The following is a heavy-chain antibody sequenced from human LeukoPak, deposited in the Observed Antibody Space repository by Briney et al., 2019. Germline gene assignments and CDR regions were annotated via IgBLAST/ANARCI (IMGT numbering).Heavy chain of an antibody. D-gene: IGHD1-26*01. J-gene: IGHJ4*02. CDR3: ARQNRPRYSGSHRRPSEFDY. V-gene: IGHV4-59*08. CDR2: IYYSGST. CDR1: GGSISSFY. Sequence: PSETLSLTCTVSGGSISSFYWSWIRQPPGKGLEWIGYIYYSGSTNYNPSLKSRVTISVDTSKNQFSLKLSSVTAADTAVYYCARQNRPRYSGSHRRPSEFDYWGQGTLVTVSS.